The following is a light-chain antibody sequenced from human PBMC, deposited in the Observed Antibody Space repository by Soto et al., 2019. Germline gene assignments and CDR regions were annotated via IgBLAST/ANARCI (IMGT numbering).Light chain of an antibody. CDR2: EVS. J-gene: IGLJ3*02. V-gene: IGLV2-8*01. CDR1: SSDIGAYNY. Sequence: QSALTQPPSASGSPGQSVTISCTGTSSDIGAYNYVSWYQQHPGKAPKLMIHEVSKRPSGVPDRFYGSKSGNTASLTCTGLQAEDEADYYCSSYAGSNDRWVFGGGTKLTVL. CDR3: SSYAGSNDRWV.